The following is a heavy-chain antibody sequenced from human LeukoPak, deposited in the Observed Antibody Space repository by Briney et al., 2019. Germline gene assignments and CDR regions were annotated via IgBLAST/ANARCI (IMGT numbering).Heavy chain of an antibody. CDR1: GYTLTELS. V-gene: IGHV1-24*01. Sequence: ASVKVSCKVSGYTLTELSMHWVRQAPGKGLEWMGGFDPEDGETIYAQKFQGRVTMTEDTSTDTAYMELSSLRSEDTAVYYCARCLSPRRITMIVQIFDYWGQGTLVTVSS. CDR2: FDPEDGET. D-gene: IGHD3-22*01. J-gene: IGHJ4*02. CDR3: ARCLSPRRITMIVQIFDY.